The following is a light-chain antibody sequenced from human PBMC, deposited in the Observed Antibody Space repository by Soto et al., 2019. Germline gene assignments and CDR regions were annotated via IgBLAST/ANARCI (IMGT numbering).Light chain of an antibody. CDR3: QHYDTYSPMWT. V-gene: IGKV1-5*03. Sequence: DIQLVQSPSSLSASVGDRITITCRATQSINWLAWYQQKPGKAPKLLIFEASRLESGVLSRFSGSGSGTEFTLTISSLQPDDFGTYYCQHYDTYSPMWTFGQGTKVDIK. J-gene: IGKJ1*01. CDR2: EAS. CDR1: QSINW.